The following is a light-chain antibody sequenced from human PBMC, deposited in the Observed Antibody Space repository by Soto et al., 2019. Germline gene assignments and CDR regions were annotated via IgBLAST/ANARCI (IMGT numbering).Light chain of an antibody. Sequence: EIVMTQSPATLSVSPGERATLSCRASQSVSSALAWYQQKPGQGPRLLIFGASIRATGIPARFSDSGTGTERTRCIRIRQSQDFAVYYCQQYKNRPPWTFGQGTKVEIK. J-gene: IGKJ1*01. V-gene: IGKV3D-15*03. CDR3: QQYKNRPPWT. CDR1: QSVSSA. CDR2: GAS.